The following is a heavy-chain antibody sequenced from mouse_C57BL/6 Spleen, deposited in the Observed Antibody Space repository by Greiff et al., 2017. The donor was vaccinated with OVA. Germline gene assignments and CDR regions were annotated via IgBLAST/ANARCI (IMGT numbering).Heavy chain of an antibody. J-gene: IGHJ2*01. CDR2: IYPGDGDT. CDR3: AKYGYDEGYYFDY. Sequence: QVQLQQSGAELVKPGASVKISCKASGYAFSSYWMNWVKQRPGQGLEWIGQIYPGDGDTNYNGKFKGKATLTADKSSSTAYMQLSSLTSEDSAVXFCAKYGYDEGYYFDYWGQGTTLTVSS. D-gene: IGHD2-2*01. V-gene: IGHV1-80*01. CDR1: GYAFSSYW.